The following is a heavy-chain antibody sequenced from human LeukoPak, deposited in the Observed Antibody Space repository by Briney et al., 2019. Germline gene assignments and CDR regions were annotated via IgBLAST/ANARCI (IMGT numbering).Heavy chain of an antibody. CDR3: ARHKYSSSWSFDY. CDR2: IYSSGST. Sequence: PSETLSVTCTVSGDSISGYYWSWIRQPAGKGQEWIGRIYSSGSTNYNPSRKSRVTMSVDTSKNQFSLKLSSVTAADTAVYYCARHKYSSSWSFDYWGQVTLVTVSS. V-gene: IGHV4-4*07. D-gene: IGHD6-13*01. J-gene: IGHJ4*02. CDR1: GDSISGYY.